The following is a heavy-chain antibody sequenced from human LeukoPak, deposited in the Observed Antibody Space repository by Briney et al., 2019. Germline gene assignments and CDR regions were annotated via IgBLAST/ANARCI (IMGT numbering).Heavy chain of an antibody. CDR2: IRYDGSNK. D-gene: IGHD6-19*01. CDR1: GFTFSSYG. J-gene: IGHJ4*02. CDR3: AKDLVYSSGWYPYYFDY. V-gene: IGHV3-30*02. Sequence: GGSLRLSCAASGFTFSSYGMHWVRQAPGKGLEWVAFIRYDGSNKYYADSVKGRFTISRDNSKNTLYLQMNSLRAEDTAVYYCAKDLVYSSGWYPYYFDYWGQGTLVTVSS.